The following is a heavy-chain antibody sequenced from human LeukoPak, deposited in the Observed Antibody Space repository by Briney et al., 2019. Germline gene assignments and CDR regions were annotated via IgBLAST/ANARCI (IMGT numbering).Heavy chain of an antibody. Sequence: GGSLRLSCAASGFTFSSYSMNWVRQVPGKGLEWVSYISSSSSTIYYADSVKGRFTISRDNAKNSLYLQMNGLRDEDTAVYYCARALSIAAHNFDYWGQGTLVTVSS. V-gene: IGHV3-48*02. CDR3: ARALSIAAHNFDY. J-gene: IGHJ4*02. CDR1: GFTFSSYS. D-gene: IGHD6-6*01. CDR2: ISSSSSTI.